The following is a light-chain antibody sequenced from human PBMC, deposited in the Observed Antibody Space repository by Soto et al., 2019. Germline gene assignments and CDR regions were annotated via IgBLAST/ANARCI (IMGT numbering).Light chain of an antibody. CDR1: QSVRSK. V-gene: IGKV3-11*01. CDR3: QQRSNWPPIT. J-gene: IGKJ5*01. Sequence: EIVLTQSPASLSVSPGERATLSCRASQSVRSKVAWYQQKPGQAPSLVIYDTHIRATGIPARFSGSGSGTDFTLTISSLEPEDFAVYYCQQRSNWPPITFGQGTRLEIK. CDR2: DTH.